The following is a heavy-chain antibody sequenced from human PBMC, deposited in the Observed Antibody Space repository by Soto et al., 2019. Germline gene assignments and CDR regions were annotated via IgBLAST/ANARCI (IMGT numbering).Heavy chain of an antibody. Sequence: SETLSLTCAVYAGSFSHYYWNWIRQSPGKGLEWIGKIKHSGSSNYNPSLRSRVSISVDMSKNQFSLRLTSVTAADTAVYYCARGGSRDWQIATDIWGQGTIVPVSS. CDR1: AGSFSHYY. V-gene: IGHV4-34*01. CDR2: IKHSGSS. J-gene: IGHJ3*02. D-gene: IGHD2-21*02. CDR3: ARGGSRDWQIATDI.